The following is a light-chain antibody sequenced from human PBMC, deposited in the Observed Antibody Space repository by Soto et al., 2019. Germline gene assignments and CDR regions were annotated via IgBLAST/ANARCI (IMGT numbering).Light chain of an antibody. CDR2: GNN. V-gene: IGLV1-40*01. J-gene: IGLJ2*01. Sequence: QSVLTQPPSGSGAPGQRVTLSCTGSSSNIGAGYDVHRYQQLPGTASKLLMYGNNIRPSGVPDRFSDSKSGTSASLAITGLQAEDEAAYFCQSYDSSLKGLVFGGGTKLTVL. CDR1: SSNIGAGYD. CDR3: QSYDSSLKGLV.